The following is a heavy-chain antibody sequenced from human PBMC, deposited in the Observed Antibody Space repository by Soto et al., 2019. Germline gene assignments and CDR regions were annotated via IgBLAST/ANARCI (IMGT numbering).Heavy chain of an antibody. CDR1: GYTFTSYY. CDR2: INPSGGST. CDR3: AREQGYCSSTSCQNYGMDV. V-gene: IGHV1-46*01. D-gene: IGHD2-2*01. J-gene: IGHJ6*02. Sequence: ASVKVSCKASGYTFTSYYMHWVRQAPGQGLEWMGIINPSGGSTSYAQKFQGRVTMTRDTSTSTVYMELSSLRSEDTAVYYCAREQGYCSSTSCQNYGMDVWGQGTTVTVSS.